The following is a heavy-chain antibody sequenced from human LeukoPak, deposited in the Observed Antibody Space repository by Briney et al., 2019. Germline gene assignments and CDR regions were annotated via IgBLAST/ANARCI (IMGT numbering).Heavy chain of an antibody. Sequence: SETLSLTCTVSGGPISSYYWSWIRQPAGKGLEWIGRIYTSGSTNYNPSLKSRVTMSVDTSKNQFSLKLSSVTAADTAVYYCARAVGSGSFQTYYYYMDVWGKGTTVTISS. CDR3: ARAVGSGSFQTYYYYMDV. CDR1: GGPISSYY. V-gene: IGHV4-4*07. J-gene: IGHJ6*03. CDR2: IYTSGST. D-gene: IGHD3-10*01.